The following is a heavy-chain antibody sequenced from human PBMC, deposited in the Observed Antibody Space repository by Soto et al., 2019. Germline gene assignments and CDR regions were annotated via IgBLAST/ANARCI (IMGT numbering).Heavy chain of an antibody. CDR1: TYTFTSYG. CDR2: ISAYNGNT. J-gene: IGHJ4*02. CDR3: ARDAISLFGVDY. Sequence: ASVKVSCKASTYTFTSYGISWVRQAPGQGLEWMGWISAYNGNTNYAQKVQGRVTMTTDTSTSTAYMELRSLTSDDTAVYYCARDAISLFGVDYWGQGTLVTVSS. D-gene: IGHD3-3*01. V-gene: IGHV1-18*01.